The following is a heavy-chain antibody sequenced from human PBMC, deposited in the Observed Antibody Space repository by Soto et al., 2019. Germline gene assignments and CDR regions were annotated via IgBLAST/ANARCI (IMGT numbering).Heavy chain of an antibody. Sequence: QVQLVESGGDLVKPGGSLRLSCAASGYTFSDYYMSWIRQAPGKGLEWISYIDTSGTKIYYADSVKGRFTITREDAKNSLYLEMNSPRYEHTAVYYCASHYDMWSGYLSPVDYWGQGTLVTVSS. CDR1: GYTFSDYY. CDR2: IDTSGTKI. CDR3: ASHYDMWSGYLSPVDY. J-gene: IGHJ4*02. V-gene: IGHV3-11*01. D-gene: IGHD3-3*01.